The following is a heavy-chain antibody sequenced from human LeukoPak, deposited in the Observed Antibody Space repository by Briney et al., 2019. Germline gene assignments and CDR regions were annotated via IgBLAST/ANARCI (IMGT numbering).Heavy chain of an antibody. J-gene: IGHJ4*02. V-gene: IGHV3-7*03. CDR3: AKGAAAADY. CDR2: IKQDGSEK. D-gene: IGHD6-13*01. Sequence: GGSLRLSCAASGFTFSSYWMSWVRQAPGKGLEWVANIKQDGSEKYYVDSVKGRFTISRDNSKNTLYLQMNSLRAEDTAVYYCAKGAAAADYWGQGTLVTVSS. CDR1: GFTFSSYW.